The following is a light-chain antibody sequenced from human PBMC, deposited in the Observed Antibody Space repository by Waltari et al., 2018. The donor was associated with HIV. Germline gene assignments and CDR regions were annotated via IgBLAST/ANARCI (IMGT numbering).Light chain of an antibody. CDR3: QSYDSSLSGSWV. CDR1: SSNIGAGYD. V-gene: IGLV1-40*01. CDR2: GNN. J-gene: IGLJ3*02. Sequence: SVLTQPPSVSGAPGQRVTFSCTGSSSNIGAGYDVHWYQQLPGTAPKLLIYGNNNRPSGVPDRFSGSKSGTSASLAITGLQAEDEADYYCQSYDSSLSGSWVFGGGTKLTVL.